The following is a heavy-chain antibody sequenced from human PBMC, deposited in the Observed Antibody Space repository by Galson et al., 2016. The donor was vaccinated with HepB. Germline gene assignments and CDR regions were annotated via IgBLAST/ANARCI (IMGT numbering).Heavy chain of an antibody. CDR2: VSYSGGT. Sequence: SETLSLTCTVSGGSKNNSSYYWGWIRQSPGKGLEWIGTVSYSGGTYYNPSLRNRVTISVGTSKNQFSLKVRSVTAADTAVYYCARHVVLQFLQRLTNGWFDPWGQGTLVTVSS. D-gene: IGHD4-11*01. CDR1: GGSKNNSSYY. V-gene: IGHV4-39*01. J-gene: IGHJ5*02. CDR3: ARHVVLQFLQRLTNGWFDP.